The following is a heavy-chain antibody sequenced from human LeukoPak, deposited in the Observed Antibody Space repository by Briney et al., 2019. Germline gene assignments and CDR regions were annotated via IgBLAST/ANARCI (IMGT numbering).Heavy chain of an antibody. Sequence: GGSLRLSCAASGFTFSNYWMTWVRQAPGKGPEWEANIKQDGSERNYVDSVKGRFTIARDNTKNSLYLQMTSLRGEDTAVYYCASRAGKPGNTPWCFDYWGQGALVTVSS. D-gene: IGHD1-7*01. CDR3: ASRAGKPGNTPWCFDY. J-gene: IGHJ4*02. CDR1: GFTFSNYW. V-gene: IGHV3-7*01. CDR2: IKQDGSER.